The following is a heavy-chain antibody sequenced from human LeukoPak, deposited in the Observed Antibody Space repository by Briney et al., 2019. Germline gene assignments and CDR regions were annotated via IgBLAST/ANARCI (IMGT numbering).Heavy chain of an antibody. CDR3: ASGRDGYNWDAFDI. V-gene: IGHV5-51*01. D-gene: IGHD5-24*01. Sequence: GESLKISCKASGYSLTNYWIGWVRQMPGKGLEWMGIIYPDDSDARHSPFFQGQVTISADKSISTAYLQWSSLKASDTAMYYCASGRDGYNWDAFDIWGQGAMVTVSS. CDR2: IYPDDSDA. J-gene: IGHJ3*02. CDR1: GYSLTNYW.